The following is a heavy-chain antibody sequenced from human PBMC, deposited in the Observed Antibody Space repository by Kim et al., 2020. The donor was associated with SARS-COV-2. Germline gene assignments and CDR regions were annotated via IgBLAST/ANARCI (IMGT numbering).Heavy chain of an antibody. CDR3: ARNTYYDILTGYYLGSGWFDP. Sequence: SETLSLTCTVSGGSISSGSYYWSWIRQPAGKGLEWIGRIYTSGSTNYNPSLKSRVTISVDTSKNQFSLKLSSVTAADTAVYYCARNTYYDILTGYYLGSGWFDPWGQGTLVTVSS. J-gene: IGHJ5*02. V-gene: IGHV4-61*02. CDR1: GGSISSGSYY. D-gene: IGHD3-9*01. CDR2: IYTSGST.